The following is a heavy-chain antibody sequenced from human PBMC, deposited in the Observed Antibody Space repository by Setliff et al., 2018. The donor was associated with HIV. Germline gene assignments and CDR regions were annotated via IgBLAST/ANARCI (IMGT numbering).Heavy chain of an antibody. J-gene: IGHJ4*02. Sequence: SETLSLTCTVSGGSISSRNYYWAWIRQPPGKGLEWIGTIYYSGTTHYNPSLNSRVIISVDTSKNQFSLRLNSVTAADTAVYYCATYWGGEGGRGYWGQGTLVTVSS. CDR2: IYYSGTT. D-gene: IGHD1-26*01. CDR1: GGSISSRNYY. V-gene: IGHV4-39*01. CDR3: ATYWGGEGGRGY.